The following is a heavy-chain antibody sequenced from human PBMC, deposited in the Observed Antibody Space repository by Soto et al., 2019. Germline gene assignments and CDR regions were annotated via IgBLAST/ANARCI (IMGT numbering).Heavy chain of an antibody. CDR1: GYTFTGYY. CDR2: INPNSGGT. Sequence: ASVKVSCKASGYTFTGYYMHWVRQAPGQGLEWTGWINPNSGGTNYAQKFQGRVTMTRDTSISTAYMELSRLRSDDTAVYYCARNRRAAGTTGWFDPWGQGTLVTVSS. CDR3: ARNRRAAGTTGWFDP. V-gene: IGHV1-2*02. D-gene: IGHD1-7*01. J-gene: IGHJ5*02.